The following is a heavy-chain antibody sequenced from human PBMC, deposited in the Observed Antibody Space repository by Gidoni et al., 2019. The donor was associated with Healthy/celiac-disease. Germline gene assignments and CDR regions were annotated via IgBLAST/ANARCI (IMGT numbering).Heavy chain of an antibody. V-gene: IGHV3-23*01. CDR3: AKDFLPYSLGSPGFDY. D-gene: IGHD2-15*01. Sequence: EVQLLESGGGLVQPGGYLRLSCAASGFPFSSYAMSWVRQAPGKGRGWVSAIRGSGGSTYYADSVKGRFTISRDNSKNTLYLQMNSLRAEDTAVYYCAKDFLPYSLGSPGFDYWGQGTLVTVSS. J-gene: IGHJ4*02. CDR1: GFPFSSYA. CDR2: IRGSGGST.